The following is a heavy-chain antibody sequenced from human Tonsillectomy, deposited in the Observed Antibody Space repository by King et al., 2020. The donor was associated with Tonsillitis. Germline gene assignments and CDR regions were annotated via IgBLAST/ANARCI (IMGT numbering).Heavy chain of an antibody. CDR3: AKDLYDSSGYYFDY. CDR1: GFTFSYYG. V-gene: IGHV3-30*18. J-gene: IGHJ4*02. CDR2: ISYDGSNK. D-gene: IGHD3-22*01. Sequence: VQLVESGGGVVQPGRSLRLSCAASGFTFSYYGLHWVRQAPGKGLEWVAVISYDGSNKYYADSVKGRFTVSRDNSKNTLYLQMNSLRAEDTAVYYCAKDLYDSSGYYFDYWGQGTLVPVST.